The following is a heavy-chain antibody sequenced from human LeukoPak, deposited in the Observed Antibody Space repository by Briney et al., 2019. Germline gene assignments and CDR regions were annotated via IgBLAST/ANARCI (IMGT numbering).Heavy chain of an antibody. J-gene: IGHJ4*02. CDR2: IYSGGST. V-gene: IGHV3-53*01. CDR3: AKDAWRFGDSLLYYSDY. D-gene: IGHD3-10*01. CDR1: GFTVSSNT. Sequence: PGGSLRLSSVASGFTVSSNTMSWVRPAPGKGREWVSVIYSGGSTYYADIVKGRFTISRDNSKNTLYLKMNSLRAEDTAVYYCAKDAWRFGDSLLYYSDYWGQGTLVTVSS.